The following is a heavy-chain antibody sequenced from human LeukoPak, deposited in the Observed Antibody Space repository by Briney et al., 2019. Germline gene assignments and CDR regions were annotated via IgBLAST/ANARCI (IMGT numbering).Heavy chain of an antibody. J-gene: IGHJ3*02. V-gene: IGHV3-48*03. Sequence: GGSLRLSCAASGFTFSSFGMNWIRQAPGKGLEWVSSISSGGTTIDYAESVRGRFTISRDNTKKSLYLQMNSLRAEDTAVYYCARVAWDGRHVFDIWGQGTVVTVSS. CDR3: ARVAWDGRHVFDI. CDR2: ISSGGTTI. CDR1: GFTFSSFG. D-gene: IGHD2-15*01.